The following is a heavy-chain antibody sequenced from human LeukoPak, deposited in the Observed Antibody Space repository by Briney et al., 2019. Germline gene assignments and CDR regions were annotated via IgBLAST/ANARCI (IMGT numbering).Heavy chain of an antibody. D-gene: IGHD6-19*01. J-gene: IGHJ4*02. Sequence: PGGSLRLSCAASGSTFSSYAMTWVRQAPGKGLEWVSAIRGSGGGTYCADSVKGRFTISRDNSKDTLYLQMNSLRVDDTAVYYCATNAGQWLVPFDYWGQGTLVTVSS. CDR1: GSTFSSYA. CDR2: IRGSGGGT. V-gene: IGHV3-23*01. CDR3: ATNAGQWLVPFDY.